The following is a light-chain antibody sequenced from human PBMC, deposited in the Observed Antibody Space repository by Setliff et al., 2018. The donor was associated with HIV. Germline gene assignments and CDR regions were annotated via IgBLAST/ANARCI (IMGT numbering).Light chain of an antibody. J-gene: IGLJ2*01. CDR3: SSYTSSSTAV. CDR1: SGDVGAFHY. CDR2: EVS. V-gene: IGLV2-14*01. Sequence: QSALTQPASVSGSPGQSITISCTGTSGDVGAFHYVYWYQQHPGKVPKLKIFEVSNRPSGVSNRFSGSKSANTAYLSISGLHAEDEADYYCSSYTSSSTAVFGGAT.